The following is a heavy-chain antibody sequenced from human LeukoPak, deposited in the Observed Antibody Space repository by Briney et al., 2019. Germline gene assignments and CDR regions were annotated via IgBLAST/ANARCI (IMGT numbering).Heavy chain of an antibody. CDR3: ARVVREPYCTNGVCPPNWYFDL. CDR2: IYTSGST. CDR1: GGSISSGSYY. D-gene: IGHD2-8*01. V-gene: IGHV4-61*02. J-gene: IGHJ2*01. Sequence: SQTLSLTCTVSGGSISSGSYYWSWIRQPAGKGLEWVGRIYTSGSTNYNPSLKSRVTISVDTSKNQFSLKLSSVTAADTAVYYCARVVREPYCTNGVCPPNWYFDLWGRGTLVTVSS.